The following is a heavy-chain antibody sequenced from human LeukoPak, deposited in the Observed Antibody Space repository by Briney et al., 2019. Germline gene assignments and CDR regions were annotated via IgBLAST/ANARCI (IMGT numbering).Heavy chain of an antibody. CDR3: ARNPYEYYFDY. CDR1: GYTFTYYY. CDR2: INPNSGDT. J-gene: IGHJ4*02. D-gene: IGHD5-12*01. V-gene: IGHV1-2*02. Sequence: ASVKVSCKASGYTFTYYYVHWVRQAPEQGLEWMGWINPNSGDTNYAQKFQGRVTMTRDTSIRTAYLELSGLRSDDTAVYYCARNPYEYYFDYWGQGTLLTVSS.